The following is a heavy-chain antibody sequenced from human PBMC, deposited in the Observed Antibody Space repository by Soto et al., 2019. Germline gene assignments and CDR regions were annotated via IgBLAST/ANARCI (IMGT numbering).Heavy chain of an antibody. D-gene: IGHD3-9*01. Sequence: PGGSLRLSCSGSGFIFSIYAIHWVRQAPGKGLEYVSFISIDGSRTHYADSVKGRFTISRDNAKNSLYLQMNSLRAEDTAVYYCARGLWDYDILTGRSRGLEYFQHWGQGTLVTVSS. CDR1: GFIFSIYA. CDR3: ARGLWDYDILTGRSRGLEYFQH. J-gene: IGHJ1*01. CDR2: ISIDGSRT. V-gene: IGHV3-64*04.